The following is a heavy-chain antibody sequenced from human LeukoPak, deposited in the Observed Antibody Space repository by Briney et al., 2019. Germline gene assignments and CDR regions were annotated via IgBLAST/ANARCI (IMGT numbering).Heavy chain of an antibody. J-gene: IGHJ4*02. Sequence: SETLSLTCADYGGSFSGYCWSWIRQPPGKGPEWIGEINHSGSTNYNPSLKSRVTISVDTSKNQFSLKLSSVTAADTAVYYCASFRYFDWFPDYWGQGTLVTVSS. CDR1: GGSFSGYC. D-gene: IGHD3-9*01. CDR3: ASFRYFDWFPDY. V-gene: IGHV4-34*01. CDR2: INHSGST.